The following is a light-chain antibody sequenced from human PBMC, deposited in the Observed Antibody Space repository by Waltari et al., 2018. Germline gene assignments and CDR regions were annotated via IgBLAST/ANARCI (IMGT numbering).Light chain of an antibody. Sequence: SSELPQDPAVSVALGQTVRITCQGDSLRGYYANWYHQKPGQAPLLVMYGKNNRPSGIPDRFSGSYSGDTASLTITGAQAEDEADYYCNSRDSSGHPFVFGTGTKVTVL. CDR3: NSRDSSGHPFV. J-gene: IGLJ1*01. V-gene: IGLV3-19*01. CDR2: GKN. CDR1: SLRGYY.